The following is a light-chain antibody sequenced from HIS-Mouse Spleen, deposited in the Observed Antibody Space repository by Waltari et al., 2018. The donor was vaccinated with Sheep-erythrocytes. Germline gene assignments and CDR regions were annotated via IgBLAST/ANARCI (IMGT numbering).Light chain of an antibody. CDR1: QSISSW. J-gene: IGKJ1*01. CDR2: KAS. CDR3: QQYNSYPWT. Sequence: TITCRASQSISSWLAWYQQKPGKAPKLLIYKASSLESGVPSRFSGSGSGTEFTLTISSLQPDDFATYYCQQYNSYPWTFGQGTKVEIK. V-gene: IGKV1-5*03.